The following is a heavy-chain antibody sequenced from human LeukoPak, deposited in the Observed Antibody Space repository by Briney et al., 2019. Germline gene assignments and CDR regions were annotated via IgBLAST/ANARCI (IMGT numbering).Heavy chain of an antibody. V-gene: IGHV4-34*01. Sequence: SETLSLTCAVYGGSFSGYYWSWIRQPPGKGLEWIGEINHSGSTNYNPSLKSRVTISVDTSKNQFSLKLSSVTAADTALYYCARAHYYGSGSYFSHFDYWGQGTLVTVSS. J-gene: IGHJ4*02. D-gene: IGHD3-10*01. CDR3: ARAHYYGSGSYFSHFDY. CDR1: GGSFSGYY. CDR2: INHSGST.